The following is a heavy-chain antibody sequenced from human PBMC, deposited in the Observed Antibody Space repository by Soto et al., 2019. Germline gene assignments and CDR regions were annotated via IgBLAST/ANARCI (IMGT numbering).Heavy chain of an antibody. J-gene: IGHJ5*02. CDR3: AGIQSKRLSGLDP. V-gene: IGHV4-59*06. Sequence: PSETLSLTCTVSGDSISSYYWNWIRQPPGKGLEWIGYIYYSGSTYYNPSLKSRVTISVDTSKNQFSLKLSSVTAADTAVYYCAGIQSKRLSGLDPWGQGTLVTVSS. D-gene: IGHD5-18*01. CDR2: IYYSGST. CDR1: GDSISSYY.